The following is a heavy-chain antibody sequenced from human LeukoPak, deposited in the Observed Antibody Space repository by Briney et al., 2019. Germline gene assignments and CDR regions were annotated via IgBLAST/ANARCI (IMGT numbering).Heavy chain of an antibody. V-gene: IGHV3-11*04. Sequence: GGSLRLSCAASGFTFSDYYMSWIRQAPGKGLEWVSYISSSGSTIYYADSVKGRFTISRDNAKNSLYLQMNSLRAEDTAVYYCARETAQWLPAYVNWFDPWGQGTLVTVSS. CDR3: ARETAQWLPAYVNWFDP. D-gene: IGHD6-19*01. CDR1: GFTFSDYY. CDR2: ISSSGSTI. J-gene: IGHJ5*02.